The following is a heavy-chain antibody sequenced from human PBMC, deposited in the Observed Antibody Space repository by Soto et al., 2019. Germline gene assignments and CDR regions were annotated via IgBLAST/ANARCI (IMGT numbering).Heavy chain of an antibody. V-gene: IGHV1-2*02. CDR2: INPETGGT. D-gene: IGHD2-2*01. J-gene: IGHJ6*02. CDR1: GYTFTGYY. CDR3: ARERYQVISDGMDV. Sequence: ASVKVSCKASGYTFTGYYVHWVREAPGQGLEWMGWINPETGGTSYAQKFQGRVTLSRDTSINAAYLEVSRLRFDDAAVYFCARERYQVISDGMDVWGQGTTVTVSS.